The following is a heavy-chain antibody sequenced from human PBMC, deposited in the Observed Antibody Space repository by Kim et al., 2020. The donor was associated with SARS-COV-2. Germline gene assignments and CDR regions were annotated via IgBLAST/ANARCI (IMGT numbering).Heavy chain of an antibody. D-gene: IGHD2-2*01. CDR1: GGSIRSGGKF. CDR3: ARAQPLAA. V-gene: IGHV4-31*03. J-gene: IGHJ5*02. CDR2: ISYSGNS. Sequence: SETLSLTCSVSGGSIRSGGKFWTWIRQHPAKGLEWIGYISYSGNSHYSPSLRSRFSIPLQTSENQFSLYLTSVTAWDTAVYYSARAQPLAAWGQGIPVT.